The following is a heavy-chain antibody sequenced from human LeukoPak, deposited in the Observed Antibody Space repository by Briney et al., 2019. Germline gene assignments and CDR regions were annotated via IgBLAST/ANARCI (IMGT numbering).Heavy chain of an antibody. Sequence: WASVKLSCKASGGTFSSYAMSWVRQAPGQGLEWMGRIIPILGIANYAQKLQGRVTITADKSTSTAYMELSSLRSEDTAVYYCASLDYDYVWGSYRYSALDYWGKGTLVTVSS. J-gene: IGHJ4*02. CDR2: IIPILGIA. CDR3: ASLDYDYVWGSYRYSALDY. V-gene: IGHV1-69*04. CDR1: GGTFSSYA. D-gene: IGHD3-16*02.